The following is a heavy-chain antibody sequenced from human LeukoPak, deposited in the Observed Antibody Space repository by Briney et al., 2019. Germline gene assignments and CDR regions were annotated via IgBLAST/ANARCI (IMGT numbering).Heavy chain of an antibody. CDR2: IKTDGSHT. V-gene: IGHV3-7*01. Sequence: GGSLRLSCAASGFTFSTYCMTWVRQAPGKGLEWVANIKTDGSHTYYLDSVKGRFTISRDNAKNFLFLQLGSLRADDTGVYYCARASMGGRDYHLDSWGQGTLVTVSS. J-gene: IGHJ4*02. CDR1: GFTFSTYC. CDR3: ARASMGGRDYHLDS. D-gene: IGHD4/OR15-4a*01.